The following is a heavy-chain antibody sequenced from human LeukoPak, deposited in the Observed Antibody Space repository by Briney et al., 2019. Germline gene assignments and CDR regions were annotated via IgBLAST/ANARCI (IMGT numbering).Heavy chain of an antibody. Sequence: GGSLRLSCAASGFTFSSYWMSWVRQAPGKGLEWVANIKQDGSEKYYVDSVKGRFTISRDNPKNSLYLQMNSLRAEDTAVYYCATALWFGEQPDAFDIWGQGTMVTVSS. J-gene: IGHJ3*02. D-gene: IGHD3-10*01. CDR2: IKQDGSEK. CDR1: GFTFSSYW. V-gene: IGHV3-7*01. CDR3: ATALWFGEQPDAFDI.